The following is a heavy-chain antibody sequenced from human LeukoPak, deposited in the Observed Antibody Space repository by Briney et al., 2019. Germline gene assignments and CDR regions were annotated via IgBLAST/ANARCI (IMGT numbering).Heavy chain of an antibody. CDR1: GFTFSDYY. V-gene: IGHV3-11*01. CDR2: ISSSGSTI. Sequence: GGSLRLSRAASGFTFSDYYMSWIRQAPGKGLEWVSYISSSGSTIYYADSVKGRFTISRDNAKNSLYLQMNSLRAEDTAVYYCARDYYYDSSGYSGYWGQGTLVTVSS. J-gene: IGHJ4*02. D-gene: IGHD3-22*01. CDR3: ARDYYYDSSGYSGY.